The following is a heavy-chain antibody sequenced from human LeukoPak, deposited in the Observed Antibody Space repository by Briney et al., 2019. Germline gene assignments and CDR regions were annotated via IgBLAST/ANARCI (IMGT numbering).Heavy chain of an antibody. CDR2: ISHDGSRK. J-gene: IGHJ3*02. CDR3: AKVSMIVAISPDDAFDI. CDR1: GFTFNSYG. Sequence: GRSLRLSCAASGFTFNSYGMPWVRQAPGKGLEWVAVISHDGSRKYYADSVKGRFTISRDDSKNTLYLQMNSLRAEDTAVYYCAKVSMIVAISPDDAFDIWGQGTMVTVSS. D-gene: IGHD3-22*01. V-gene: IGHV3-30*18.